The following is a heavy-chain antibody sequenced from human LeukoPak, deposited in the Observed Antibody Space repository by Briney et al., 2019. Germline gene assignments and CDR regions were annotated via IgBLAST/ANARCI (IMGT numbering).Heavy chain of an antibody. Sequence: PSETLSLTCAVSGGSISSSNWWSWVRQPPGKGLEWIGEIHHSGSTNYNPSLKSRVTISVDKSKNHFSLKLSSVTAADTAVYYCARKDYYDSNGLDYWGQGTLVTLSS. CDR3: ARKDYYDSNGLDY. V-gene: IGHV4-4*02. J-gene: IGHJ4*02. CDR1: GGSISSSNW. D-gene: IGHD3-22*01. CDR2: IHHSGST.